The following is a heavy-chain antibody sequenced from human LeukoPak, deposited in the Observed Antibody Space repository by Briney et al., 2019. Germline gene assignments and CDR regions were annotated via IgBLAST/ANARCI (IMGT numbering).Heavy chain of an antibody. CDR1: GGSISSYY. D-gene: IGHD4-17*01. CDR3: ARGTVTTMVAWFDP. CDR2: IYYSGST. Sequence: PSETLSLTCTVSGGSISSYYWSWIRQPPGKGLEWIGYIYYSGSTNYNPSLKSRVTISVDTSKNQFSLKLRSVTAADTAVYYCARGTVTTMVAWFDPWGQGTLVTVSS. J-gene: IGHJ5*02. V-gene: IGHV4-59*01.